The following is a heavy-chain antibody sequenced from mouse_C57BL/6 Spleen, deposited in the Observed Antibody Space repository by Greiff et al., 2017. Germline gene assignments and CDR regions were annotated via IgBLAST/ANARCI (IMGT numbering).Heavy chain of an antibody. V-gene: IGHV6-6*01. CDR2: IRNKANNHAT. J-gene: IGHJ1*03. Sequence: EVKLEESGGGLVQPGGSMKLSCAASGFTFSDAWMDWVRQSPEKGLEWVAEIRNKANNHATYYAVSVKGRFTISRDDSKSSVYLQMNSLRAEDTGIYYCAGGLINTVVATPGYRYIDVWGTGTAVTVSS. CDR3: AGGLINTVVATPGYRYIDV. CDR1: GFTFSDAW. D-gene: IGHD1-1*01.